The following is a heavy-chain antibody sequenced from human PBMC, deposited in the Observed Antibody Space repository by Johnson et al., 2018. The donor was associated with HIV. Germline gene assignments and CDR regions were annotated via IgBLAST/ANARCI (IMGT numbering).Heavy chain of an antibody. V-gene: IGHV3-11*04. CDR3: VRGEGS. Sequence: QVQLVESGGGLVQPGGSLRLSCAASGFTFSDYYMNWVRQAPGKGLEWVAYLNRNGSTTYYADSVKGRFTISSDNDKNSLYLQMHSLRADDTAVSYCVRGEGSWGQGTMVTVSS. D-gene: IGHD2-15*01. CDR1: GFTFSDYY. CDR2: LNRNGSTT. J-gene: IGHJ3*01.